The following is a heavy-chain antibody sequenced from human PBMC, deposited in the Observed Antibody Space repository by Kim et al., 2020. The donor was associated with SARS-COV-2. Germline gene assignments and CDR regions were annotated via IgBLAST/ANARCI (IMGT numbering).Heavy chain of an antibody. CDR2: LYYSGST. CDR1: GGSISTSSYY. Sequence: SETLSLTCTVSGGSISTSSYYWGWIRQPPGKGLEWIGSLYYSGSTYYNPSLKSRVTISVDTSKNQFSLKLSSVTATDTAVYYCARSGSYFWDFDYWGQGTLVTVSS. D-gene: IGHD1-26*01. J-gene: IGHJ4*02. CDR3: ARSGSYFWDFDY. V-gene: IGHV4-39*07.